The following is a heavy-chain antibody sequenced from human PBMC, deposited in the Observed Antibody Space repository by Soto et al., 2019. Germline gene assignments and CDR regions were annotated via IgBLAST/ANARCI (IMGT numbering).Heavy chain of an antibody. D-gene: IGHD2-15*01. Sequence: ASVKVSCKAYGYSFTRYGMHWARQAPGQRLEWMGWINAGNGNTKHSQKFQGRVTITRDTSASTAYMELSSLRSEDTAVYYCARDGWVVAAPLGTRQFDSWGQGTPVLVSS. CDR1: GYSFTRYG. J-gene: IGHJ4*02. CDR2: INAGNGNT. CDR3: ARDGWVVAAPLGTRQFDS. V-gene: IGHV1-3*01.